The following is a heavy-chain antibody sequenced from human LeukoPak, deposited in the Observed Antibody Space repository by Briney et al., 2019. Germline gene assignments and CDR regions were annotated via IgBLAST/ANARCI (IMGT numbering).Heavy chain of an antibody. D-gene: IGHD5-24*01. Sequence: GESLRLSCAASGFTFSSYSMNWVRQAPGKGLEWVSSISSSSSYIYYADSVKGRFTISRDNAKNSLYLQMNSLRAEDTAVYYCASEMATKYYYYYMDVWGKGTTVTVSS. CDR2: ISSSSSYI. CDR1: GFTFSSYS. J-gene: IGHJ6*03. V-gene: IGHV3-21*01. CDR3: ASEMATKYYYYYMDV.